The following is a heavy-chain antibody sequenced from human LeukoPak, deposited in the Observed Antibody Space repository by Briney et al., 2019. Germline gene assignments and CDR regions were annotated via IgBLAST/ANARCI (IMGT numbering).Heavy chain of an antibody. D-gene: IGHD3-3*01. CDR3: AKPFGFLEWLYGGYFDS. V-gene: IGHV3-23*01. J-gene: IGHJ4*02. CDR2: ISPGGGPT. Sequence: GGSLRLSCAGSGFPFSSHGMNWVRQAPGKGLEWVSGISPGGGPTYYADSLKGRFTISRDNSKNTVFLQMHSLTAEDTAVYYCAKPFGFLEWLYGGYFDSWGQGTLVTVSS. CDR1: GFPFSSHG.